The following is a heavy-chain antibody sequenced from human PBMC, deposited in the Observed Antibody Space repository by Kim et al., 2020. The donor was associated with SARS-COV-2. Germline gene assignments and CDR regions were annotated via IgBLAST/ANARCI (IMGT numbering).Heavy chain of an antibody. V-gene: IGHV3-23*01. CDR1: GFTFSSYA. D-gene: IGHD2-15*01. Sequence: GGSLRLSCAASGFTFSSYAMSWVRQAPGKGLEWVSAISGSGGSTYYADSVKGRFTISRDNSKNTLYLQMNSLRAEDTAVYYCAKIPRAHTVVTGNWFNPWGQGTLVTVSS. CDR3: AKIPRAHTVVTGNWFNP. CDR2: ISGSGGST. J-gene: IGHJ5*02.